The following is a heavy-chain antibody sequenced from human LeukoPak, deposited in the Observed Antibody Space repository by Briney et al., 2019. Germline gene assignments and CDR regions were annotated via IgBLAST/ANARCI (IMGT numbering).Heavy chain of an antibody. Sequence: PGGSLRLSCAASGFTFSSYAMSWVRQAPGKGLEWVSAISGSGGNTYYADSVKGRFTISRDNSKNTLYLQMNSLRAEDTAVYYCAKSPVYSSSAYFDYWGQGTLVTVSS. CDR2: ISGSGGNT. CDR1: GFTFSSYA. CDR3: AKSPVYSSSAYFDY. J-gene: IGHJ4*02. V-gene: IGHV3-23*01. D-gene: IGHD6-6*01.